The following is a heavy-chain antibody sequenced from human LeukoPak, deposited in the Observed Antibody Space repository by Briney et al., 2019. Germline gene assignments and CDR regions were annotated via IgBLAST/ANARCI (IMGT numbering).Heavy chain of an antibody. J-gene: IGHJ3*02. CDR3: ARGTYGDYEDAFDI. CDR1: GGSISSGGYS. V-gene: IGHV4-30-2*01. D-gene: IGHD4-17*01. CDR2: IYHSGST. Sequence: SQTLSLTCAVSGGSISSGGYSWSWIRQPPGTGLEWIGYIYHSGSTYYNPSLKSRVTISVDRSKNQFSLKLSSVTAADTAVYYCARGTYGDYEDAFDIWGQGTMVTVSS.